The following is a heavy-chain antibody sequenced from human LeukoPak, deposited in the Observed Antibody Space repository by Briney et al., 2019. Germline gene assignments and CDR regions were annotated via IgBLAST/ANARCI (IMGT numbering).Heavy chain of an antibody. D-gene: IGHD6-13*01. Sequence: GGSLRLSCVVSGFTVSSNYMSWVRRAPGKGLEWVSVLYSGGNTNYADSVKGRFTISRDNSKNTLFLQMNSLRVEDTAIYYCAKDAAGPEYWGQGTLVTVSS. CDR3: AKDAAGPEY. CDR1: GFTVSSNY. J-gene: IGHJ4*02. CDR2: LYSGGNT. V-gene: IGHV3-66*01.